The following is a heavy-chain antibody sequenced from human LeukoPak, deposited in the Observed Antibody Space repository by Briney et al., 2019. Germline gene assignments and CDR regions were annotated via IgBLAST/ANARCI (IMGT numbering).Heavy chain of an antibody. V-gene: IGHV3-21*01. Sequence: GGSLRLSCAASGFTFSSYSMNWVRQAPGKGLEWVSSISSSSSYIYYADSVKGRFTISRDNAKNSLYLQMSSLRAEDTAVYYCARVGYSSGWVTEEVHYYYGMDVWGQGTTVTVSS. CDR3: ARVGYSSGWVTEEVHYYYGMDV. J-gene: IGHJ6*02. CDR2: ISSSSSYI. D-gene: IGHD6-19*01. CDR1: GFTFSSYS.